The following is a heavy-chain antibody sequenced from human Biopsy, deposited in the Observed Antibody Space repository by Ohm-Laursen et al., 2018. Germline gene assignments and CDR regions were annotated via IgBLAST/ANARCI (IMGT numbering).Heavy chain of an antibody. J-gene: IGHJ4*02. D-gene: IGHD2/OR15-2a*01. Sequence: SDTLSLTCTLSGYSIIPSGPENWSWIRQPPGQGLQYIGFIYSGGNTNYNPSLRSRVTMSVDTSKNQFSLRLNSVTVADTAVYYCARGMRTTGWPYFDYWGQGILVTVSS. CDR2: IYSGGNT. V-gene: IGHV4-61*01. CDR3: ARGMRTTGWPYFDY. CDR1: GYSIIPSGPEN.